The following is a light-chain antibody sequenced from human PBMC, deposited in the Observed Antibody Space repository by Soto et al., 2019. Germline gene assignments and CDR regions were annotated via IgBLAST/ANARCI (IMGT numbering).Light chain of an antibody. CDR1: NIGGKN. CDR2: RDT. Sequence: SYELTQPLSVSVALGQTAKITCGGNNIGGKNVHWYQQKSGQAPVLVIYRDTNRPSGIPDRFSGSKSGNTATLTISRAQAGDEAEYYCQVWDSRIVVFGGGTKLTVL. J-gene: IGLJ2*01. CDR3: QVWDSRIVV. V-gene: IGLV3-9*01.